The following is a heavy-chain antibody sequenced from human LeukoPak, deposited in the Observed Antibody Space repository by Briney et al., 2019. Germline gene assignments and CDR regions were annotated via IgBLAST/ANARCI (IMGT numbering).Heavy chain of an antibody. V-gene: IGHV3-30*18. CDR1: GFTFSAYG. D-gene: IGHD3-3*01. CDR2: ISYDGGYT. Sequence: GRSLRLSCAASGFTFSAYGMHWVRQAPGKGLEWVAIISYDGGYTYYADSVNGRFSVSRDNSENTLYLQMNRLRAEDTAVYYCAKDLNDFWSDDPDWYFDLWGRGTLVTVSS. J-gene: IGHJ2*01. CDR3: AKDLNDFWSDDPDWYFDL.